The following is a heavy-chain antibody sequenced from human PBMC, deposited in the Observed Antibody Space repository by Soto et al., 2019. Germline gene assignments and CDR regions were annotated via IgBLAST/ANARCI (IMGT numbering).Heavy chain of an antibody. CDR2: IYYSGST. J-gene: IGHJ4*02. Sequence: SETLSLTCTVSGGSISSSSYYWGWIRQPPGKGLEWIGSIYYSGSTYYNPSLKSRVTISVDTSKNQFSLKLSSVTAADTAVYYCARQGTMIVVVNYFDYWGQGTLVTVSS. CDR3: ARQGTMIVVVNYFDY. V-gene: IGHV4-39*01. CDR1: GGSISSSSYY. D-gene: IGHD3-22*01.